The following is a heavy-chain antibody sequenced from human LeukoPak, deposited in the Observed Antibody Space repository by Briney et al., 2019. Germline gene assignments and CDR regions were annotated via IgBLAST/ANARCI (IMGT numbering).Heavy chain of an antibody. CDR3: ARIAVAGTNWFDP. V-gene: IGHV1-69*13. J-gene: IGHJ5*02. Sequence: GASVKVSCKASGGTFSSYAIGWVRQAPGQGLEWMGGIIPIFGTANYAQKFQGRVTITADESTSTAYMELSSLRSEDTAVYYCARIAVAGTNWFDPWGQGTLVTVSS. D-gene: IGHD6-19*01. CDR1: GGTFSSYA. CDR2: IIPIFGTA.